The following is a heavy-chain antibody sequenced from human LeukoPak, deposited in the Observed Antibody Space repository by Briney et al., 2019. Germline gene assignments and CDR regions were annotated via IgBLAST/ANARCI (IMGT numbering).Heavy chain of an antibody. V-gene: IGHV3-48*01. CDR3: AKAEFGDYPFDY. J-gene: IGHJ4*02. D-gene: IGHD4-17*01. Sequence: GGSLRLSCAGSGFTFSSYSMNWVRQAPGKGLEWVSYISSSSSTIYYADSVKGRFTISRDNSKNTLYLQMNSLRAEDTAVYYCAKAEFGDYPFDYWGQGTLVTVSS. CDR2: ISSSSSTI. CDR1: GFTFSSYS.